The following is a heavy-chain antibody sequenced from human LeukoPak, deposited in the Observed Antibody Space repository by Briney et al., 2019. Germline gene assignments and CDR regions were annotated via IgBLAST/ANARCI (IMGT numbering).Heavy chain of an antibody. D-gene: IGHD3-3*01. Sequence: ASVKVSCKASGYTFTGYYMHWVRQAPGQGLEWMGWINPNSGGTNYAQKFQGRVTMTRDTSISTAYMELSSLRSEDTAVYYCARDGYDFWSGYYSNWFDPWGQGTLVTVSS. J-gene: IGHJ5*02. CDR2: INPNSGGT. V-gene: IGHV1-2*02. CDR3: ARDGYDFWSGYYSNWFDP. CDR1: GYTFTGYY.